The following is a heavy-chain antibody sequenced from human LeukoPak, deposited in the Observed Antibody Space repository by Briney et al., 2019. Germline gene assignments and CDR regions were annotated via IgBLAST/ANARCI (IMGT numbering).Heavy chain of an antibody. D-gene: IGHD2-21*01. J-gene: IGHJ4*02. CDR2: IYYSGST. V-gene: IGHV4-39*07. CDR3: ARKNMVIGKYYFDY. Sequence: SETLSLTCTVSGGSISSSSYYWDWIRQPPGKGLEWIGSIYYSGSTYYNPSLKSRVTISVDTSKNQLSLKVSSVTAADTAVYYCARKNMVIGKYYFDYWGQGTLVTVSS. CDR1: GGSISSSSYY.